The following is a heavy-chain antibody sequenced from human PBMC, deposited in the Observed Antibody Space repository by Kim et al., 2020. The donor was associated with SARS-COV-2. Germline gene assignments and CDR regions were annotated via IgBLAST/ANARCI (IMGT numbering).Heavy chain of an antibody. V-gene: IGHV1-18*01. Sequence: ASVKVSCKASGYTFTSYGISWVRQAPGQGLEWMGWISAYNGNTNYAQKLQGRVTMTTDTSTSTAYMELRSLRSDDTAVYYCARVGWGDGYNVLAYWGQGTLVTVSS. CDR2: ISAYNGNT. CDR1: GYTFTSYG. CDR3: ARVGWGDGYNVLAY. D-gene: IGHD3-10*02. J-gene: IGHJ4*02.